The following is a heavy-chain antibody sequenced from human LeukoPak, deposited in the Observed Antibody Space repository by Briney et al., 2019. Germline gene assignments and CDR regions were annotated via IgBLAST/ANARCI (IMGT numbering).Heavy chain of an antibody. V-gene: IGHV1-24*01. Sequence: GASVKVSCKVSGYTLTELSMHWVRQAPGKGLEWMGGFDPEDGETIYAQKFQGRATMTEDTSTDTAYMELSSLRSEDTAVYYCATAGGSGWYRDDAFDIWGQGTMVTVSS. CDR1: GYTLTELS. D-gene: IGHD6-19*01. CDR3: ATAGGSGWYRDDAFDI. CDR2: FDPEDGET. J-gene: IGHJ3*02.